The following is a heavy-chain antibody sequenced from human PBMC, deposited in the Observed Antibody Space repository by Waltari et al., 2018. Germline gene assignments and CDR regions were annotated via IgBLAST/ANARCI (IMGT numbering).Heavy chain of an antibody. J-gene: IGHJ5*02. CDR3: TAMWFVH. CDR2: IINKANGETT. CDR1: GLTFGAYG. V-gene: IGHV3-49*03. Sequence: EEQVVQYGGGLVQPVRSMRLSCTASGLTFGAYGVSWFRQAPGKGLEWVILIINKANGETTEYAASVKGRFTISRDDSKSIGYLQMNSLQIADTAVYYCTAMWFVHWCQGALVTVSS.